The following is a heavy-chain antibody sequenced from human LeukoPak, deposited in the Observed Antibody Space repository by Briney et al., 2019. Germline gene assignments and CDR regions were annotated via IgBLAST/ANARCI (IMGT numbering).Heavy chain of an antibody. Sequence: GRSLRLSCAVSGFNFDDYAMHWVRQAPGRGLEWVSGINWKTGNGIYADSVKGRFTISRDNAKNSLYLQMSSLRAEDTALYYCTRRAARWQFDLWGRGRLLTVSS. CDR1: GFNFDDYA. J-gene: IGHJ2*01. CDR3: TRRAARWQFDL. CDR2: INWKTGNG. D-gene: IGHD5-24*01. V-gene: IGHV3-9*01.